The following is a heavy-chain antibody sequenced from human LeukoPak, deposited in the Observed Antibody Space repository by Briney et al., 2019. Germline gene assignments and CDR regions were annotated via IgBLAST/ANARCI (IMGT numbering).Heavy chain of an antibody. CDR3: AKGAKRVVGATTHWIDP. CDR1: GFTFSSYG. J-gene: IGHJ5*02. V-gene: IGHV3-30*18. D-gene: IGHD1-26*01. CDR2: ISYDGSNK. Sequence: GGSLRLSCAASGFTFSSYGMHWVRQAPGKGLEWVAVISYDGSNKKYADSVKGRFTISRDNSKNTLYLRMNSLRAEDTAVYYCAKGAKRVVGATTHWIDPWGQGTLVTVSS.